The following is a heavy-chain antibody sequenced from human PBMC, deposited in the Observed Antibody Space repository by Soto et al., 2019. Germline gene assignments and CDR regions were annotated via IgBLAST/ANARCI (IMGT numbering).Heavy chain of an antibody. V-gene: IGHV1-8*01. CDR3: ASWAAYSN. CDR2: MNPNSGNT. J-gene: IGHJ4*02. Sequence: GASVKVSCKASGYTFTNYDINWVRQATGQDIEWMGWMNPNSGNTGYAQKFQGRVTMTRDTSIVTAYMELRILRSEDTAVYFFASWAAYSNWGQGTFDTVSS. CDR1: GYTFTNYD. D-gene: IGHD2-15*01.